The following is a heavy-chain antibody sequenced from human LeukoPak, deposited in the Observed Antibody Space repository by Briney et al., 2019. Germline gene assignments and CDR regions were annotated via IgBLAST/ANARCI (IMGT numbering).Heavy chain of an antibody. CDR2: ISGSGGST. J-gene: IGHJ3*02. CDR3: AKSSGRAFDI. V-gene: IGHV3-23*01. CDR1: GFTFSSYA. D-gene: IGHD6-19*01. Sequence: AGGSLRLSCAASGFTFSSYAMSWVRQASGKGLEWVSAISGSGGSTYYADSVKGRFTISRDNSKNTLYLQMNSLRAEDTAVYYCAKSSGRAFDIWGQGTMVTVSS.